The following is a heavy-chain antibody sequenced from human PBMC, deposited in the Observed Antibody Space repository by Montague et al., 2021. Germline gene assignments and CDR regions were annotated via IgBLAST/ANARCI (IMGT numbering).Heavy chain of an antibody. CDR1: GFTFSSYA. Sequence: SLRLSCAASGFTFSSYAMSWVRQAPGKGLEWVSAISGSGGSTYYADSVKGRFTISRDSSKNTLYLQMNSLRAEDTAVYYCAKGGSTSRQVRRFDSWGQGTLVTISS. CDR2: ISGSGGST. J-gene: IGHJ5*01. V-gene: IGHV3-23*01. CDR3: AKGGSTSRQVRRFDS. D-gene: IGHD2-2*01.